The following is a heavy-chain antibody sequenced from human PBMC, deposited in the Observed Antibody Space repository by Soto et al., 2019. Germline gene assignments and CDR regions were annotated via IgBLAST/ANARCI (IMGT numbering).Heavy chain of an antibody. CDR1: DGSISSGAYS. CDR3: ARGYSPMDV. J-gene: IGHJ6*02. V-gene: IGHV4-30-2*01. D-gene: IGHD5-18*01. CDR2: VYHGGRT. Sequence: QLQLQESGSGLVKPSQTLSLTCAVSDGSISSGAYSWSWIRQPPGKGLECIGYVYHGGRTYYNPSLNSRVTMSVAKSRNQFSLKVSSVTAADTAVYYCARGYSPMDVWGQGTTVTVSS.